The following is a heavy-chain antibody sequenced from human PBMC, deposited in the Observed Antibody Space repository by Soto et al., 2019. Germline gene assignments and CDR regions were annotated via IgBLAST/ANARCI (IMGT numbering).Heavy chain of an antibody. V-gene: IGHV1-46*01. J-gene: IGHJ4*02. CDR3: ARVLASIWYSARFDY. Sequence: QVQLVQSGAGVKKPGASVNVSCKASGYTFTSYYVHWVRQAPGQGLEWMGVFNPGAGSASYAEEFQGRVTMTSDTSTSTDYMDLSSLRSEDTAVYYCARVLASIWYSARFDYWGQGTLGTVSS. CDR1: GYTFTSYY. D-gene: IGHD6-13*01. CDR2: FNPGAGSA.